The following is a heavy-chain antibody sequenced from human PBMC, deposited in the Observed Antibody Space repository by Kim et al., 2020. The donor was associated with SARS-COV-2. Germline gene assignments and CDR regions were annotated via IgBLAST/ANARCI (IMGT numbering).Heavy chain of an antibody. CDR3: ANYIVVVPAAIDY. CDR2: IYYSGST. V-gene: IGHV4-39*01. D-gene: IGHD2-2*01. J-gene: IGHJ4*02. CDR1: GGSISSSSYY. Sequence: SETLSLTCTVSGGSISSSSYYWGWIRQPPGKGLEWIGSIYYSGSTYYNPSLKSRVTISVDTSKNQFSLKLSSVTAADTAVYYCANYIVVVPAAIDYWGQGTLVTVSS.